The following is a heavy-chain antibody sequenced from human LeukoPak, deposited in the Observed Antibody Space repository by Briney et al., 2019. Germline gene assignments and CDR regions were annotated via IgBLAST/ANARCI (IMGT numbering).Heavy chain of an antibody. CDR2: IYYSGST. D-gene: IGHD5-18*01. CDR3: ARRGYSYGFDY. J-gene: IGHJ4*02. V-gene: IGHV4-61*01. Sequence: SETLSLTCTVSGGSISSSSYYWSWIRQPPGTGLEWIGYIYYSGSTNYNPSLKSRVTISVDTSKNQFSLKLSSVTAADTAVYYCARRGYSYGFDYWGQGTLVTVSS. CDR1: GGSISSSSYY.